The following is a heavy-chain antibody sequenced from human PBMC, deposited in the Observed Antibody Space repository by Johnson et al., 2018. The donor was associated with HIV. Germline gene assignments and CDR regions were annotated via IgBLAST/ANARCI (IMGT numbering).Heavy chain of an antibody. D-gene: IGHD3/OR15-3a*01. CDR1: GFTFSSYA. CDR3: AREGLGEDAFDI. V-gene: IGHV3-30-3*01. J-gene: IGHJ3*02. CDR2: ISVEGSNK. Sequence: QVQLVESGGGVVQPGRSLSLSCAASGFTFSSYAMHWVRKAPGTGLEWVEFISVEGSNKYYPDSVKGRFTISSDNYQNTLYLQMNSLRAEDTAVYYCAREGLGEDAFDIWGQGTMVTVSS.